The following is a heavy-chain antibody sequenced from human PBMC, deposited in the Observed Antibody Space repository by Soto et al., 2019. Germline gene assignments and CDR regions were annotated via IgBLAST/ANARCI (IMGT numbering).Heavy chain of an antibody. D-gene: IGHD3-16*01. Sequence: VQLVQSGAEVKKPGSSVKVSCKASGGSFSSYSINWMRQAPGQGLEWIGGIIPMFGTPNFAPKFLGRVTLTADESTNTAYMELSRLTSEDTAVYYCAEGGGAYDTWGQGTLVTVSS. CDR2: IIPMFGTP. CDR3: AEGGGAYDT. J-gene: IGHJ5*02. CDR1: GGSFSSYS. V-gene: IGHV1-69*01.